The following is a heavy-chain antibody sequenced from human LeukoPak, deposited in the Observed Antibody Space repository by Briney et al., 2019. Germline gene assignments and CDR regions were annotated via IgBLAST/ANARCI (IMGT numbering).Heavy chain of an antibody. V-gene: IGHV3-30*18. Sequence: GRSLRLSCAASGFTFSSYAMQWVRQAPGKGLEWVAVISYDGTNKYNADSVKGRFTISRDNSKNTLYLQMNSLRAEDTAVYYCAKETGDYVDYWGQGTLVTVSS. D-gene: IGHD4-17*01. CDR3: AKETGDYVDY. J-gene: IGHJ4*02. CDR1: GFTFSSYA. CDR2: ISYDGTNK.